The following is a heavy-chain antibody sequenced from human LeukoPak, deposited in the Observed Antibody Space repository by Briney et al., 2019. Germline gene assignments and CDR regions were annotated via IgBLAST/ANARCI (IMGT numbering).Heavy chain of an antibody. D-gene: IGHD3-22*01. J-gene: IGHJ5*02. CDR2: ISAYNGNT. V-gene: IGHV1-18*01. CDR1: GYTFTSYG. Sequence: AASVKVSCRASGYTFTSYGISWVRQAPGQGLEWMGWISAYNGNTNYAQKLQGRVTMTTDTSTSTAYMELRSLRSDDTAVYYCARGRGTYYYDSSGYCWFDPWGQGTLVTVSS. CDR3: ARGRGTYYYDSSGYCWFDP.